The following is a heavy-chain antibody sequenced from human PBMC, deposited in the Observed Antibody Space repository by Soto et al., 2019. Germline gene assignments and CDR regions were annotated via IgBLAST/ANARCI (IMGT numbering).Heavy chain of an antibody. Sequence: QVQLVQSGAEVKKPGASVKVSCKASGYTFTSYDINWVRQATGQGLEWMGWMNPNSGNTGYAQKFQGRVTMTRNTSISTAYMELSSLRSEDTAVYYCARVSAGYSSSWYGAYYYYYMDVWGKGTTVTVSS. CDR3: ARVSAGYSSSWYGAYYYYYMDV. CDR2: MNPNSGNT. V-gene: IGHV1-8*01. CDR1: GYTFTSYD. D-gene: IGHD6-13*01. J-gene: IGHJ6*03.